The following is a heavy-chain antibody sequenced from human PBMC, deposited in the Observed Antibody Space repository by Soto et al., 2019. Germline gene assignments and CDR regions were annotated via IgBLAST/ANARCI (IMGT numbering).Heavy chain of an antibody. V-gene: IGHV1-8*01. CDR2: MNPNSGNT. CDR3: ARGPAMHCSGGSCYWRPIDY. J-gene: IGHJ4*02. D-gene: IGHD2-15*01. CDR1: GYTFTSYD. Sequence: GASVKVSCKASGYTFTSYDINWVRQATGQGLEWMGWMNPNSGNTGYAQKFQGRVTMTRNTSISTAYMELSSLRSEDTAVYYCARGPAMHCSGGSCYWRPIDYWGQGTLVTVSS.